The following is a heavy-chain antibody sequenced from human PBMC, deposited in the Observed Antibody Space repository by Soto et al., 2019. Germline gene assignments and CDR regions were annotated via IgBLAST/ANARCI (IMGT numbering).Heavy chain of an antibody. CDR3: ARDKTVDYGMDV. CDR1: GFIFSNYA. J-gene: IGHJ6*02. Sequence: QVQLVESGGGVVQPGRSLRLSCTTSGFIFSNYAMHWVRQAPGKGLEWEANILPDGGNKYYAYSVKGRFTISRDNSMKTLYLQMSSLRVDDTALYYCARDKTVDYGMDVWGQGTTVTVSS. V-gene: IGHV3-30*04. D-gene: IGHD4-17*01. CDR2: ILPDGGNK.